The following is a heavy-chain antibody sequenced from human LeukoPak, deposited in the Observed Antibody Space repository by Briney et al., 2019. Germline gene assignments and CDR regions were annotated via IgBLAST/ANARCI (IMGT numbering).Heavy chain of an antibody. CDR1: GFTFSSYA. J-gene: IGHJ4*02. Sequence: TGGSLRLSCAASGFTFSSYAMHWVRQAPGKGLEWVAVISYDGSNKYYADSVKGRFTISRDNSKNTLYLQMNSLRAEDTAVYYCARIKFQTYCSSTSCPDYWGQGTLVTVSS. CDR3: ARIKFQTYCSSTSCPDY. D-gene: IGHD2-2*01. V-gene: IGHV3-30-3*01. CDR2: ISYDGSNK.